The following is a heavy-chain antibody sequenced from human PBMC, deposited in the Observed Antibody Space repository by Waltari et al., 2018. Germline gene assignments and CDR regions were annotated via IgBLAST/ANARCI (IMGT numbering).Heavy chain of an antibody. V-gene: IGHV3-30-3*01. Sequence: QVKLVESGGGVVQPGRSLRLPGEDSGFTFRRYAMQWGRQAPGTGRGWVAVKSYDGSNKYYADSVKGRFTISRDNSKNTLYLQMNSLRAEDTAVYYCVLPRNDYWGQGTLVTVSS. D-gene: IGHD1-26*01. CDR3: VLPRNDY. CDR2: KSYDGSNK. J-gene: IGHJ4*02. CDR1: GFTFRRYA.